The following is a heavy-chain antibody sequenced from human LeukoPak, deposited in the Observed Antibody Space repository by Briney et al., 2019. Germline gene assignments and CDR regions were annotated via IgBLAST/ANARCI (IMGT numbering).Heavy chain of an antibody. J-gene: IGHJ4*02. V-gene: IGHV3-48*01. CDR1: GFTFSSYS. CDR3: AKDGPTVVSGPNPRYVDY. Sequence: PGGSLRLSCAASGFTFSSYSMNWVRQAPGKGLEWVSYISSSSSTIYYADSVKGRFTISRDNAKNLLYLQMNSLRAEDTAVYYCAKDGPTVVSGPNPRYVDYWGQGTLVTVSS. D-gene: IGHD4-23*01. CDR2: ISSSSSTI.